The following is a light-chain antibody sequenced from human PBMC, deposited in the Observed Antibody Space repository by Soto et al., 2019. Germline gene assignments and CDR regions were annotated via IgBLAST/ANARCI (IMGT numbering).Light chain of an antibody. Sequence: EIVLTQSPGSLSLSPGQRATLSCRASQSVDTTFFAWYQKKPGQAPRLLIYGASKRATGIPDRFSGSGSGTDFTLIISRLEPEDFAVYFCHHCGGSQPFGQGTKVETK. V-gene: IGKV3-20*01. J-gene: IGKJ1*01. CDR1: QSVDTTF. CDR2: GAS. CDR3: HHCGGSQP.